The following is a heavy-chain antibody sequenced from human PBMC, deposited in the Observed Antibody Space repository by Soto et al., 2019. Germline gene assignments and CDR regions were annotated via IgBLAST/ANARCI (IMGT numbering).Heavy chain of an antibody. CDR3: AREIMPLTNDWYFDL. J-gene: IGHJ2*01. V-gene: IGHV4-30-4*01. CDR2: IFDSGST. CDR1: CGSISGGVHS. Sequence: QVQLQESGPGLVKPSETLSLTCTVSCGSISGGVHSWSWIRPPPGKGLEWIGHIFDSGSTYYNPSLKSRLTISVDTSKNQFSLRLSSVTAADTAVYYCAREIMPLTNDWYFDLWGRGTLVTVSS. D-gene: IGHD2-8*01.